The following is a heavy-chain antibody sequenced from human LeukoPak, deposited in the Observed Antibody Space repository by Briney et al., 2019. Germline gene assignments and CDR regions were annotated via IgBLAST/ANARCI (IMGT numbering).Heavy chain of an antibody. J-gene: IGHJ4*02. D-gene: IGHD6-19*01. Sequence: SETLSLTCTVSGYSISSGYYWGWIRQPPGKGLEWIGSIYHSGSTYYNPSLKSRVTISVDTSKNQFSLKLSSVTAADTAVYYCARDSTVAGIKNLDYWGQGTLVTVSS. V-gene: IGHV4-38-2*02. CDR2: IYHSGST. CDR1: GYSISSGYY. CDR3: ARDSTVAGIKNLDY.